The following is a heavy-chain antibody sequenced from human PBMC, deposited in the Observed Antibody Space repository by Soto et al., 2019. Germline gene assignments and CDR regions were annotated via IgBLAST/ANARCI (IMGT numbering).Heavy chain of an antibody. CDR1: GFTFSSYS. D-gene: IGHD1-26*01. Sequence: PGGSLRLSCAASGFTFSSYSMNWVRQAPGKGLEWVSSISSSSSYIYYADSVKGRFTISRDNSKNTLYLQMNSLRAEDTAVYYCAKRSIVGATGLYYFDYWGQGTLVTVSS. CDR3: AKRSIVGATGLYYFDY. CDR2: ISSSSSYI. V-gene: IGHV3-21*04. J-gene: IGHJ4*02.